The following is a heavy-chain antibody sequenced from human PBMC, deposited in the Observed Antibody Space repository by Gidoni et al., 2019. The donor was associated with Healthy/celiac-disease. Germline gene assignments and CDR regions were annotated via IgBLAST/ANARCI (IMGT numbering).Heavy chain of an antibody. Sequence: QVQLQESGPGLVKPSQTLSLTCTVSGGPISSGSYYWSWIRQPAGKGLEWIGRIYTSGSTNYNPSLKSRVTISVDTSKNQFSLKLSSVTAADTAVYYCARDQCSGGSCYLDYWGQGTLVTVSS. D-gene: IGHD2-15*01. CDR1: GGPISSGSYY. CDR2: IYTSGST. V-gene: IGHV4-61*02. J-gene: IGHJ4*02. CDR3: ARDQCSGGSCYLDY.